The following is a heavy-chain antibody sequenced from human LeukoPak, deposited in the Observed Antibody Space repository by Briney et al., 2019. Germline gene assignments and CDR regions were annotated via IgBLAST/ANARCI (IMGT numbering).Heavy chain of an antibody. CDR3: ARSTGTTMFIDY. CDR1: GGTFSSYA. Sequence: SVKVSCKASGGTFSSYAISWVRQAPGQGLEWMGGIIPIFGTANYAQKFQGRVTITADESTSTAYMELSSLRSEDTAVYYCARSTGTTMFIDYWGQGTLVTVSS. V-gene: IGHV1-69*13. CDR2: IIPIFGTA. J-gene: IGHJ4*02. D-gene: IGHD3-10*02.